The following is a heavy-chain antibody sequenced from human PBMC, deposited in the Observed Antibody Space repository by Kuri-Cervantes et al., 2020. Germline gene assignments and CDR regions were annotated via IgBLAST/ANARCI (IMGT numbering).Heavy chain of an antibody. J-gene: IGHJ5*02. CDR1: GGSISSGGYY. Sequence: LRLSCTVSGGSISSGGYYWGWFRQHPGKGLEWIGYIYYSGSTYYNPSLKSLVTISVDTSKNQFSLKLSSVTAADTAVYYCARVGYSNYWSDPWGQGTLVTVSS. CDR2: IYYSGST. V-gene: IGHV4-31*01. CDR3: ARVGYSNYWSDP. D-gene: IGHD4-11*01.